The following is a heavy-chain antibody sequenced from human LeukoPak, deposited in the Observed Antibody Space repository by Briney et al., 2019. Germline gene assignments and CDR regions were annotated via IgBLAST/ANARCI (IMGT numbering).Heavy chain of an antibody. CDR1: GGAISSSSYC. Sequence: SETLSLTCTVSGGAISSSSYCWGWIRQPPGKGLEWIGSIFYSGSTYYNPSLKSRVTMSVDTSKNQFSLKLSSVTAADTAMYYCGRHQTMYYGMDVWGQGTAVTVSS. J-gene: IGHJ6*02. CDR3: GRHQTMYYGMDV. CDR2: IFYSGST. D-gene: IGHD4/OR15-4a*01. V-gene: IGHV4-39*01.